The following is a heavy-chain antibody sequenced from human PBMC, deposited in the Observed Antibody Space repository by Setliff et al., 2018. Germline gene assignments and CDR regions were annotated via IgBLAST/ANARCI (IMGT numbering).Heavy chain of an antibody. CDR3: TTDSMFYFDSSGYHVLDY. CDR1: GFTFSKAW. CDR2: IKSKTDGGTI. D-gene: IGHD3-22*01. V-gene: IGHV3-15*01. Sequence: GGSLRLSCAASGFTFSKAWMSWVRQAPGKGLEWVGRIKSKTDGGTIDYAAPMKGRLTISRDDSKNTLYLQVNSLRSEDTAVYYCTTDSMFYFDSSGYHVLDYWGQGTLVTVSS. J-gene: IGHJ4*02.